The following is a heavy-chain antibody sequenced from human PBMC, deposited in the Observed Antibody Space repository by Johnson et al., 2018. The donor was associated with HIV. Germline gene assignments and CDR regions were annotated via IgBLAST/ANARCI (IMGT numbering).Heavy chain of an antibody. D-gene: IGHD1-7*01. V-gene: IGHV3-9*01. CDR3: VRVELGAFDI. Sequence: VQLVESGGGSVQPGRSLRLSCAASGFTFDDYAMHWVRQAPGKGLEWVSGISWNSGSIGHADSVKGRFTISRDDSKNSLYLQMNSLKTEDTAVYYCVRVELGAFDIWGQGTMVTVSS. CDR2: ISWNSGSI. J-gene: IGHJ3*02. CDR1: GFTFDDYA.